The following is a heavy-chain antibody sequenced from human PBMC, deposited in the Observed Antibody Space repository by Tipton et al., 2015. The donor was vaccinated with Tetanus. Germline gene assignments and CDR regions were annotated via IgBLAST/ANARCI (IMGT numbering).Heavy chain of an antibody. J-gene: IGHJ4*02. CDR3: VRGRGLGAYSFGFEY. Sequence: TLSLTCTVSGGLITTGGYSWGWIRQPPGQGLEWLGYIYQTDSTYYNPSVRSRLTLSLQRSKNQVSLKLNSITAADTAVYYCVRGRGLGAYSFGFEYGGQGALVTVSS. CDR2: IYQTDST. D-gene: IGHD5-12*01. CDR1: GGLITTGGYS. V-gene: IGHV4-30-2*01.